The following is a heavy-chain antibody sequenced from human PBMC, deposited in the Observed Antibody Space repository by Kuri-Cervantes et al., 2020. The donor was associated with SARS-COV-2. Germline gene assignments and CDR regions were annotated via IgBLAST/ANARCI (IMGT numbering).Heavy chain of an antibody. Sequence: GESLKISCAASGFTFSSYWMSWIRQAPGKGLEWVANIKQDGSGKYYMDSLKGRFIISRDNAKNSLYLQMNSLRAEDTAVYYCARNSGSSPWGQGTLVTVSS. CDR1: GFTFSSYW. V-gene: IGHV3-7*01. CDR3: ARNSGSSP. J-gene: IGHJ5*02. CDR2: IKQDGSGK. D-gene: IGHD1-26*01.